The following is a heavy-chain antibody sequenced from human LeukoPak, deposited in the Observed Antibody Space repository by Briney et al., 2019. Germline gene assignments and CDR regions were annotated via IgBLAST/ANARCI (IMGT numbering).Heavy chain of an antibody. V-gene: IGHV4-34*01. J-gene: IGHJ4*02. CDR2: INHSGST. CDR3: ARGYSGQANYFDY. D-gene: IGHD2-15*01. Sequence: SETLSLTCAVYGGSFSGYYWSWIRQPPGKGLEWIGEINHSGSTNYNPSLKSRVTISVDTSKNQFSLKLSSVTAADTAVYYCARGYSGQANYFDYWGQGTLVTVSS. CDR1: GGSFSGYY.